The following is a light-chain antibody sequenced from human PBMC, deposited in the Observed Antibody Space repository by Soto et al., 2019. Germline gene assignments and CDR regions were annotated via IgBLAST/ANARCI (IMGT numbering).Light chain of an antibody. V-gene: IGLV4-60*02. CDR1: SGHSSYI. CDR3: ETWDSNTHGV. J-gene: IGLJ3*02. Sequence: QSVLTQSSSASASLGSSVKLTCTLNSGHSSYIIAWHQQQPGKAPRYLMKLEGSGSYNKGSGFPDRFSGSSSGAARYLTISNLQFEDEADDDCETWDSNTHGVFGGGTKRTVL. CDR2: LEGSGSY.